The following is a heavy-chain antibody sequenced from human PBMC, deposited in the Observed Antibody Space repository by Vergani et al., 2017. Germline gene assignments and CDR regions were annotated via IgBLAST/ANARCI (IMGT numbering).Heavy chain of an antibody. J-gene: IGHJ5*02. CDR1: GFTLTSYG. CDR3: ARDRRIMYNWFDP. CDR2: TWFDGRNK. V-gene: IGHV3-33*04. Sequence: QVQLVESGGGVVQPGRSLRLSCATSGFTLTSYGIHWVRQAPGKAPEWVAVTWFDGRNKFYSDSVKGRFIISRDNSKDIVYLQMYSLRVEDTAVYYCARDRRIMYNWFDPWGQGTLVTVSS.